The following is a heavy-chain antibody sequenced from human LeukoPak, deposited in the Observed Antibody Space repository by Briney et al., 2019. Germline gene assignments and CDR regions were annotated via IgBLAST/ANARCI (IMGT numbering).Heavy chain of an antibody. CDR2: IYPTGST. D-gene: IGHD6-13*01. V-gene: IGHV4-4*07. CDR1: GGSISSYY. CDR3: ARVRGYSSSRHPFDY. Sequence: SETLSLTCTVSGGSISSYYWSWIRQPAGKGLEWIGRIYPTGSTNYNPSLKSRVTISVDTSKNQFSLKLSSVTAADTAVYYCARVRGYSSSRHPFDYWGQGTLVTVSS. J-gene: IGHJ4*02.